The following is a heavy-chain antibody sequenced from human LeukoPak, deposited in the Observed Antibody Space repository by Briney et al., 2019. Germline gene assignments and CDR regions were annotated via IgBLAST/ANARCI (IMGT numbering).Heavy chain of an antibody. Sequence: PGGSLRLSCAASGFTFSSYSMNWVRQAPGKGLEWVSSISSSSSYIYYADSVRGRFTISRDNAKNSLYLQMNSLRAEDTAVYYCARPLSIAAAPHYMDVWGKGTTVTVSS. CDR2: ISSSSSYI. CDR1: GFTFSSYS. J-gene: IGHJ6*03. CDR3: ARPLSIAAAPHYMDV. V-gene: IGHV3-21*01. D-gene: IGHD6-13*01.